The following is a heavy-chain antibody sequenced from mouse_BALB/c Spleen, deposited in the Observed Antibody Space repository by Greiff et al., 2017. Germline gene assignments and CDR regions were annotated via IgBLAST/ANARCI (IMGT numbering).Heavy chain of an antibody. CDR3: ARRPDYGSSYGYWYFDV. V-gene: IGHV1-9*01. D-gene: IGHD1-1*01. Sequence: QVQLQQSGAELMKPGASVKISCKATGYTFSSYWIEWVKQRPGHGLEWIGEILPGSGSTNYNEKFKGKATFTADTSSNTAYMQLSSLTSEDSAVYYCARRPDYGSSYGYWYFDVWGAGTTVTVSS. CDR1: GYTFSSYW. CDR2: ILPGSGST. J-gene: IGHJ1*01.